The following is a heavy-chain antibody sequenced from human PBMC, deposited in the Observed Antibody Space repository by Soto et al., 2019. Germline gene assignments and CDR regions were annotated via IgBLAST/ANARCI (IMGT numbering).Heavy chain of an antibody. Sequence: GASVKVSCKASGYTFTSYDINWVRQATGQGLEWMGWMNPNSGNTGYAQKFQGRVTMTRNTSISTAYMELSSLRSEDTAVYYCARGGGMTTVTIFVVYYYYGMDVWGQGTTVTVSS. J-gene: IGHJ6*02. D-gene: IGHD4-17*01. CDR3: ARGGGMTTVTIFVVYYYYGMDV. CDR2: MNPNSGNT. CDR1: GYTFTSYD. V-gene: IGHV1-8*01.